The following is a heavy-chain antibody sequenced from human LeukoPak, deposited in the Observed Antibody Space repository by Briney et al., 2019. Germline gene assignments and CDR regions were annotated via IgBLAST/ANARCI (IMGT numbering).Heavy chain of an antibody. D-gene: IGHD6-13*01. CDR1: GFTFDDYG. J-gene: IGHJ4*02. CDR3: AKDRPPASIAAEYLFDY. Sequence: GGSLRLSCAASGFTFDDYGMSWVRQAPGKGLEWVSGINWNGGSTGYADSVKGRFTISRDNSKNTLYLQMNSLRAEDTAVYYCAKDRPPASIAAEYLFDYWGQGTLVTVSS. V-gene: IGHV3-20*04. CDR2: INWNGGST.